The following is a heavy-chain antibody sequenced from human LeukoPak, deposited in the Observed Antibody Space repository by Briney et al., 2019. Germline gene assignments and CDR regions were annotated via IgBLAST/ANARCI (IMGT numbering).Heavy chain of an antibody. D-gene: IGHD4-23*01. V-gene: IGHV1-8*01. CDR3: ARGETDDYGGNNWFDP. CDR1: GYTFTSYD. CDR2: MNPNSGNT. J-gene: IGHJ5*02. Sequence: ASVTVSCTASGYTFTSYDINWVRQATGQGLEWMGWMNPNSGNTGYAQKFQGRVTMTRNTSISTAYMELSSLRSEDTAVYYCARGETDDYGGNNWFDPWGQGTLVTVSS.